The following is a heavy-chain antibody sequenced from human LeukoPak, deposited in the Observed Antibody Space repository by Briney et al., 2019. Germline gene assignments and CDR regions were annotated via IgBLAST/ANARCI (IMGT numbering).Heavy chain of an antibody. CDR1: GGSFSGYY. V-gene: IGHV4-34*01. CDR2: INHSGST. Sequence: SETLSLTCAVYGGSFSGYYWSWIRQPPGKGLEWIGEINHSGSTNYNPSLKSRVTISGDTSKNHFSLKLSSVTAADTAVYYCARDGGLEAFDIWGQGTMVTVSS. J-gene: IGHJ3*02. CDR3: ARDGGLEAFDI. D-gene: IGHD1-1*01.